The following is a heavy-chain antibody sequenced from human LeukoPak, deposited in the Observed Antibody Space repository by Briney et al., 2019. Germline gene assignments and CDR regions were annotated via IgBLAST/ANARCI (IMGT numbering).Heavy chain of an antibody. V-gene: IGHV4-61*05. CDR2: IYYSGST. CDR1: GGSISSSSYY. CDR3: ARANRDGRWLQLDY. J-gene: IGHJ4*02. Sequence: PSETLSLTCTVSGGSISSSSYYWGWIRQPPGKGLEWIGYIYYSGSTNYNPSLKSRVTISVDTSKNQFSLKLSSVTAADTAVYYCARANRDGRWLQLDYWGQGTLVTVSS. D-gene: IGHD5-24*01.